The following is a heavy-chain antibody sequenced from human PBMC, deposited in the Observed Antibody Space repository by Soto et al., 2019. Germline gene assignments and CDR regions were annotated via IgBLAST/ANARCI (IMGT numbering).Heavy chain of an antibody. V-gene: IGHV4-59*02. CDR3: ARETYSSGWYYWFDP. CDR2: IYYSGST. CDR1: GGSVSTYY. J-gene: IGHJ5*02. D-gene: IGHD6-19*01. Sequence: TSETLSLTCTVSGGSVSTYYWSWIRQPPGKGLEWIGYIYYSGSTNYNPSLKSRVTISLDTSKNQFSLRLSSVTAADTAVYYCARETYSSGWYYWFDPWGQGTLVTVSS.